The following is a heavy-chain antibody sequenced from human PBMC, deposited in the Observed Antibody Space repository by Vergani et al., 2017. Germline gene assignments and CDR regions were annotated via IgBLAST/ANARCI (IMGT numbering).Heavy chain of an antibody. J-gene: IGHJ4*02. CDR2: IYYSGST. Sequence: QLQLQESGPGLVKPSETLSLTCTVSGGSIRSSSYYWGWISQPPGKGLGWIGSIYYSGSTYYNPSLKSRVTISVDTSKNQFSLKLSSVTAADTAVYYCARLDILTGHYFDYWGQGTLVTVSS. V-gene: IGHV4-39*01. CDR1: GGSIRSSSYY. D-gene: IGHD3-9*01. CDR3: ARLDILTGHYFDY.